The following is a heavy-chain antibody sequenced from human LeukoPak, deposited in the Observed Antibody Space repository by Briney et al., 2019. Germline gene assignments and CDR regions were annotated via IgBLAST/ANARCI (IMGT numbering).Heavy chain of an antibody. CDR2: ISSSSSTI. Sequence: GGSLRLSCAASGFTFSSYSMNWVRQAPGKGLEWVSYISSSSSTIYYADSVKGRFTISRDNSKNTLYLQMGSLRAEDMAVYYCARDPGGSNIVVVTAHFDYWGQGTLVTVSS. V-gene: IGHV3-48*01. CDR3: ARDPGGSNIVVVTAHFDY. D-gene: IGHD2-21*02. CDR1: GFTFSSYS. J-gene: IGHJ4*02.